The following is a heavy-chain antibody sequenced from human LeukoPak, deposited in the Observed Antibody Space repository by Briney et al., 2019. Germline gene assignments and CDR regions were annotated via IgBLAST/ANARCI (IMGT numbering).Heavy chain of an antibody. CDR1: GCTFSAYG. CDR2: DSVYGGGA. CDR3: AKEDVGAAPHF. D-gene: IGHD1-26*01. V-gene: IGHV3-23*01. Sequence: GGSLRLSCAASGCTFSAYGLSWIRMLQAKGLEWVSADSVYGGGAYYADSVNGRFTMSRDNSENTVYLQMDSLRAEDTALYYCAKEDVGAAPHFWGQGTLVTVSS. J-gene: IGHJ4*02.